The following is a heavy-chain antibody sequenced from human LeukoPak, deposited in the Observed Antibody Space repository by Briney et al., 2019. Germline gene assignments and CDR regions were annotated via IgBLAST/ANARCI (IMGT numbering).Heavy chain of an antibody. D-gene: IGHD4-17*01. J-gene: IGHJ4*02. Sequence: PSETLSLTCTVPGGSISSYYWSWIRQPAGKGLEWIGRIYTSGSTNYSPSLKSRVTISVDTSKNQFSLKLSSVTAADTAVYYCARDVNRYGDYGFDYWGQGTLVSVSS. CDR3: ARDVNRYGDYGFDY. V-gene: IGHV4-4*07. CDR1: GGSISSYY. CDR2: IYTSGST.